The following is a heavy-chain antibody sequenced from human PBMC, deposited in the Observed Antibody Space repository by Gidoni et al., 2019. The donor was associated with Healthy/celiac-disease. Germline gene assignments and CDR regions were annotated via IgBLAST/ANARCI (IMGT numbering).Heavy chain of an antibody. CDR1: GFPFISYG. J-gene: IGHJ4*02. Sequence: QVQLVASGGGVVQPGRSLRLSCAASGFPFISYGMPWVRQAPGKGPDWVAVISYDGSNKYYADSVKGRFTISRDNSKNTLYLKMNSLRAEDTAVYYCAKDPYYYDSPGYFDYWGQGTLVTVSS. CDR2: ISYDGSNK. D-gene: IGHD3-22*01. CDR3: AKDPYYYDSPGYFDY. V-gene: IGHV3-30*18.